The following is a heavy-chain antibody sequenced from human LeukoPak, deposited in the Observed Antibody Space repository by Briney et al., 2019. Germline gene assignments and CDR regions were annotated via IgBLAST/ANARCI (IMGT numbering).Heavy chain of an antibody. D-gene: IGHD2-8*02. CDR1: GFTFSSYA. CDR2: ISGSGGST. CDR3: ANIRAWWSRKYYFDY. V-gene: IGHV3-23*01. Sequence: PGGSLRLSCAASGFTFSSYAMSWVRQAPGKGLEWVSAISGSGGSTYYADSVKGRFTISRDNSKNTLYLQMNSLRAEDTAVYYCANIRAWWSRKYYFDYWGQGTLVTVSS. J-gene: IGHJ4*02.